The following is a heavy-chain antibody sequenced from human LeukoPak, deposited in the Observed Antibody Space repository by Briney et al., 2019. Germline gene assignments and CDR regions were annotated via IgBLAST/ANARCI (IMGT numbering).Heavy chain of an antibody. CDR1: GGSISSYY. CDR3: ARGDASYYYYYGMDV. Sequence: PSETLSLTCTVSGGSISSYYWSWIRQPAGQGLERIGRIHTSGSTNYNPSLKSRVTMSVDTSKNQFSLKLSSVTAADTAVHYCARGDASYYYYYGMDVWAQGTTVTVSS. J-gene: IGHJ6*02. CDR2: IHTSGST. V-gene: IGHV4-4*07.